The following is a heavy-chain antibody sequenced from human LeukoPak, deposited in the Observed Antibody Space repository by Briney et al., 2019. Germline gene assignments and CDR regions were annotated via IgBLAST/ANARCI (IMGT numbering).Heavy chain of an antibody. CDR2: ISYDGSNK. V-gene: IGHV3-30*04. D-gene: IGHD6-13*01. J-gene: IGHJ5*02. CDR3: AREETSSWYLDWFDP. Sequence: GRSLRLSCAASGFTFSSYAMLWVRQPPGKGLEWVAVISYDGSNKYYADSVKGRFTISRDNSKNTLYLQMNSLRAEDTAVYYCAREETSSWYLDWFDPWGQGTLVTVSS. CDR1: GFTFSSYA.